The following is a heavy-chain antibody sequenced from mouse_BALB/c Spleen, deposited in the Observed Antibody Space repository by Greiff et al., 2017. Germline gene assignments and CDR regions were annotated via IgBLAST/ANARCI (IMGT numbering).Heavy chain of an antibody. D-gene: IGHD1-2*01. V-gene: IGHV5-6-2*01. CDR2: INSNGGST. CDR1: GFTFSSYY. J-gene: IGHJ3*01. Sequence: EVKLMESGGGLVKLGGSLKLSCAASGFTFSSYYMSWVRQTPEKRLELVAAINSNGGSTYYPDTVKGRFTISRDNAKNTLYLQMSSLKSEDTALYYCARHATATSWLAYWGQGTLVTVSA. CDR3: ARHATATSWLAY.